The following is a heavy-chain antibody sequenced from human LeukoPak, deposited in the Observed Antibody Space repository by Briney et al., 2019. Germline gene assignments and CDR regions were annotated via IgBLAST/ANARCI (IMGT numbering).Heavy chain of an antibody. Sequence: ASVKVSCRTSGFTLTGYYAHWIRQAPGQGLEWMGRINPNSGETIYAERFQGRVTMTRDTSISTAYMELTSLRSDDTAVYYCARDLVGGIWSAGFWGQGSLVTVSS. CDR3: ARDLVGGIWSAGF. CDR2: INPNSGET. V-gene: IGHV1-2*06. J-gene: IGHJ4*02. D-gene: IGHD3-3*01. CDR1: GFTLTGYY.